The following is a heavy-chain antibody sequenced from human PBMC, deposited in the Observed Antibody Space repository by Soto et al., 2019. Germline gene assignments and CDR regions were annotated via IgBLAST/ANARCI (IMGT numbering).Heavy chain of an antibody. V-gene: IGHV4-30-2*06. CDR2: IYHSVNA. CDR3: ARISQALSFYALDV. J-gene: IGHJ6*02. D-gene: IGHD3-3*02. Sequence: QLQLQGSGSRLVKPSQTLSLSCTVSGGSISSAGYSWRWIRQSPGKDLEWIRYIYHSVNAFYIPSLKSRVTMALDRSRHQFALNLTSVTAADTAVYFWARISQALSFYALDVWGQGTTVVFSS. CDR1: GGSISSAGYS.